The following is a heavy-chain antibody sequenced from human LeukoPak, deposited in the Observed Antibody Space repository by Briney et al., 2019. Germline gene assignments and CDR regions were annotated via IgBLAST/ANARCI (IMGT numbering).Heavy chain of an antibody. CDR2: IYHSGSA. CDR1: GYSISSGYY. Sequence: PSETLSLTCAVSGYSISSGYYLGWIRQPPGKGLEWIGSIYHSGSAYYTPSLKSRVTISVDTSKNQFSLKLSSVTAADTAVYYCARTEAAAGFDAFDIWGQGTMVTVSS. V-gene: IGHV4-38-2*01. CDR3: ARTEAAAGFDAFDI. D-gene: IGHD6-13*01. J-gene: IGHJ3*02.